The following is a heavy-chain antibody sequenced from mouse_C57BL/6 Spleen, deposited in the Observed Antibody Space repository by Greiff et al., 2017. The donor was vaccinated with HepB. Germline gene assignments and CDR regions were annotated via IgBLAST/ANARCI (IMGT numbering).Heavy chain of an antibody. J-gene: IGHJ3*01. CDR3: ARDLQLGWFAY. CDR1: GFTFSSYA. V-gene: IGHV5-4*01. Sequence: EVQLQESGGGLVKPGGSLKLSCAASGFTFSSYAMSWVRQTPEKRLEWVATISDGGSYTYYPDNVKGRFTISRDNAKNHLYLQMSHLKSEDTAMYYCARDLQLGWFAYWGQGTLVTVSA. D-gene: IGHD4-1*02. CDR2: ISDGGSYT.